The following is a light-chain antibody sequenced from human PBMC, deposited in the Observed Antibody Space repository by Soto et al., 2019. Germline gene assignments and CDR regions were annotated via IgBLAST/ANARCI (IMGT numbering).Light chain of an antibody. CDR3: TSYSSSSTFYV. V-gene: IGLV2-14*01. Sequence: QSVLTQPASVSGSPGQSITISCSGTSSDIGGYYYVSWYQHRPGKAPKLIIYQVTNRPSGVSNRFSGSKSGNTASLTISGLQAEDEADYYCTSYSSSSTFYVFGTGTKLTVL. CDR1: SSDIGGYYY. CDR2: QVT. J-gene: IGLJ1*01.